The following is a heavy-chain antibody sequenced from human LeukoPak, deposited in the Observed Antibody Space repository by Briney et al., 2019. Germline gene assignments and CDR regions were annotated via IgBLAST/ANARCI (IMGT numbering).Heavy chain of an antibody. Sequence: SETLSLTCTVSGDYISSRSYYWGWIRQTPGKGLQWIGSVYKNGNSYHNPSLKSRVSISIDTSKNQFSLKVTSVTVADTAVYYCVRPGTSGTEGLEYWGQGTLVTVSS. J-gene: IGHJ4*02. CDR1: GDYISSRSYY. CDR2: VYKNGNS. D-gene: IGHD1-26*01. CDR3: VRPGTSGTEGLEY. V-gene: IGHV4-39*01.